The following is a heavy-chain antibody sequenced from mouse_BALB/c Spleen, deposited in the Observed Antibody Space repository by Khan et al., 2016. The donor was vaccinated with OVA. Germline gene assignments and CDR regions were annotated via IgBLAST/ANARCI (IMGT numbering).Heavy chain of an antibody. J-gene: IGHJ2*01. CDR3: ARWNYYGYYFDY. V-gene: IGHV3-2*02. CDR2: ISYSGVT. CDR1: DCSITSGYA. Sequence: EVQLQESGPGLVNPSQSLSLTCTVTDCSITSGYAWNWTRQFPGNKLEWLVYISYSGVTSYPPSLQSRISITRHTSKNQVFLSLNSVTTEDTACYCCARWNYYGYYFDYWGQGTTLTVSS. D-gene: IGHD1-1*01.